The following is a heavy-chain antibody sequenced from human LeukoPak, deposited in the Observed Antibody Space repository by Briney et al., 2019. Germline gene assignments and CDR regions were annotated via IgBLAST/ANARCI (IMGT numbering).Heavy chain of an antibody. J-gene: IGHJ6*03. CDR2: IYYSGST. D-gene: IGHD2-2*01. Sequence: SGTLSLTCAVSGGSISSSSYYWGWIRQPPGKGLEWIGSIYYSGSTYYNPSLKSRVTISVDTSKNQFSLKLSSATAADTAVYYCATHSYCSGTSCYARYYYYMDVWGKGTTVTVSS. CDR1: GGSISSSSYY. CDR3: ATHSYCSGTSCYARYYYYMDV. V-gene: IGHV4-39*07.